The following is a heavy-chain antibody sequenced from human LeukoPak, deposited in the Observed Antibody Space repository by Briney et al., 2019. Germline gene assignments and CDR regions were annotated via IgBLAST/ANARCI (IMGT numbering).Heavy chain of an antibody. D-gene: IGHD6-13*01. Sequence: GGSPRLSCAASGFSFSSYWMGWVRQAPGKGLEWVANIKQDGSEKYYVDSVKGRFTISRDNAKNSLYLQMNSLSAEDTAVYYCGSIGSSWYEDYCGQGTLVTVSS. J-gene: IGHJ4*02. CDR2: IKQDGSEK. CDR3: GSIGSSWYEDY. V-gene: IGHV3-7*01. CDR1: GFSFSSYW.